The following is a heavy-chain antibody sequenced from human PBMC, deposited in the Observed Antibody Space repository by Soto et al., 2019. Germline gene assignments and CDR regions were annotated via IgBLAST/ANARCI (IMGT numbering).Heavy chain of an antibody. Sequence: GGSLRLSCAASGFTFSSYGMHWVRQAPGKGLEWVAVIWYDGSNKYYADSVKGRFTISRDNSKNTLYLQMNSLRAEDTAVYYCARGDLGFAFDIWGQGTMVTVSS. CDR2: IWYDGSNK. V-gene: IGHV3-33*01. CDR1: GFTFSSYG. CDR3: ARGDLGFAFDI. D-gene: IGHD3-16*01. J-gene: IGHJ3*02.